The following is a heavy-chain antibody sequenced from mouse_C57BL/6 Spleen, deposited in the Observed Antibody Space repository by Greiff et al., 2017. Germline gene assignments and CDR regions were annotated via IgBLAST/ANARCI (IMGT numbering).Heavy chain of an antibody. CDR3: ARQEEGRRQSSGYAYAMDY. V-gene: IGHV5-6*01. Sequence: EVHLVESGGDLVKPGGSLKLSCAASGFTFSSYGMSWVRQTPDKRLEWVATISSGGSYTYYPDSVKGLCTISRDNGKNTLYVQMRSLKSEDTAMDYGARQEEGRRQSSGYAYAMDYWGQGTSVTVSS. CDR1: GFTFSSYG. D-gene: IGHD3-2*02. CDR2: ISSGGSYT. J-gene: IGHJ4*01.